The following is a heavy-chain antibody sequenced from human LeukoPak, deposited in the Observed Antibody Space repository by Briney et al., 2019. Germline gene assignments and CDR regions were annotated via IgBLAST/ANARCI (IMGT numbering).Heavy chain of an antibody. J-gene: IGHJ4*02. CDR3: AREMAAAAPDDY. CDR2: IKKDGSEK. CDR1: GFTFSNYW. V-gene: IGHV3-7*01. D-gene: IGHD6-13*01. Sequence: GGSLRLSCVASGFTFSNYWMSWVRQAPGKGLEWVANIKKDGSEKYYVDSVKGRFTISRDNAKNSLSLQMNSLRVEDTAVYYCAREMAAAAPDDYWGQGTLVTVSS.